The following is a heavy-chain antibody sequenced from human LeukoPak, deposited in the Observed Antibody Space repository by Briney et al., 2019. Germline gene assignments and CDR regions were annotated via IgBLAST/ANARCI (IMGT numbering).Heavy chain of an antibody. D-gene: IGHD6-19*01. CDR2: ISSSSKYI. Sequence: GGSLRLSCVASGFTFSNYSMNWVRQAPGKRLEWVASISSSSKYIYYADSVKGRFTISRDNAKDSLYLQMNSLRAEDTAVYYCARDWGEQWLVRGWFDPWGQGTLVTVSS. V-gene: IGHV3-21*01. J-gene: IGHJ5*02. CDR3: ARDWGEQWLVRGWFDP. CDR1: GFTFSNYS.